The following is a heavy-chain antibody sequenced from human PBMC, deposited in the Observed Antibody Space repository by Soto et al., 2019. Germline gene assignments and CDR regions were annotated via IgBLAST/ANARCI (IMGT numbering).Heavy chain of an antibody. CDR3: ARFKLGDDY. J-gene: IGHJ4*02. CDR2: LIPILGLA. D-gene: IGHD5-12*01. V-gene: IGHV1-69*02. Sequence: QVQLVPSGAEVRKPGSSVKVSCQASGGTFSNSTVTWVRQAPGQGLEWMGRLIPILGLANYAQKFRGRLTITADKSTTTAYMELRSLRSEDTAMYYCARFKLGDDYWGQGTLVTVSS. CDR1: GGTFSNST.